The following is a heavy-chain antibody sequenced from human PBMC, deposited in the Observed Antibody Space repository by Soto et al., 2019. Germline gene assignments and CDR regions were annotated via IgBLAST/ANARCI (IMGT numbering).Heavy chain of an antibody. V-gene: IGHV4-34*01. J-gene: IGHJ4*02. Sequence: SETLSLTCAVYGGSFSGYYWSWIRQPPGKGLEWIGEINHSGSTNYNPSLKSRVTISVDTSKNQFSLKLSSVTAADTAVYYCARGRVGTYYYGSGSYWKAKPLDHWGQGTLVTVSS. CDR3: ARGRVGTYYYGSGSYWKAKPLDH. CDR1: GGSFSGYY. CDR2: INHSGST. D-gene: IGHD3-10*01.